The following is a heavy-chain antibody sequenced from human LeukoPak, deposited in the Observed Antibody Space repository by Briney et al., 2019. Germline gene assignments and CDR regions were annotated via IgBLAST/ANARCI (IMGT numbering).Heavy chain of an antibody. CDR1: GYTFTSYG. J-gene: IGHJ4*02. CDR3: ARDARIVGATINC. D-gene: IGHD1-26*01. V-gene: IGHV1-2*02. CDR2: INPNSGGT. Sequence: GASVKVSCKASGYTFTSYGISWVRQAPGQGLEWMGWINPNSGGTNYAQKFQGRVTMTRDTSISTAYMELSRLRSDDTAVYYCARDARIVGATINCWGQGTLVTVSS.